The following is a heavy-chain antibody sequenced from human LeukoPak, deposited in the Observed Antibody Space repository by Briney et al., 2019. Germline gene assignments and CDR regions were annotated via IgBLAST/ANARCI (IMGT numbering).Heavy chain of an antibody. Sequence: QTGGSLRLSCAASGFTFSSYGMHWVRQTPGKGLEWVAVISYDGSNKYYADSVKGRFTISRDNSKNTLYLQMNSLRAEDTAVYYCAKYSSSRYYFDYWGQGTLVTVSS. CDR2: ISYDGSNK. D-gene: IGHD6-13*01. J-gene: IGHJ4*02. CDR1: GFTFSSYG. V-gene: IGHV3-30*18. CDR3: AKYSSSRYYFDY.